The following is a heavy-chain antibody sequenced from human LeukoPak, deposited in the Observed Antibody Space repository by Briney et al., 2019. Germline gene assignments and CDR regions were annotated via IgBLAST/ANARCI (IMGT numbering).Heavy chain of an antibody. CDR2: IKQDGGKM. CDR3: AREDHANYNY. V-gene: IGHV3-7*01. D-gene: IGHD4/OR15-4a*01. Sequence: PGGSLRLSCAASGFPFSSYWMSWVRQAPGKGPEWVANIKQDGGKMFYVDSVKGRFTISRDNAKNSLYLRMNSLRVEDTAVYYCAREDHANYNYWGQGTLVTVSS. CDR1: GFPFSSYW. J-gene: IGHJ4*02.